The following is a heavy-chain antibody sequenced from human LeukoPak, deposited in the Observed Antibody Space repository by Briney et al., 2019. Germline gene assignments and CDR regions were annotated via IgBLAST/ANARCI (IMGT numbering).Heavy chain of an antibody. D-gene: IGHD1-26*01. CDR2: ISSGGGST. V-gene: IGHV3-23*01. J-gene: IGHJ4*02. CDR1: GFTFSSHA. CDR3: AKEPYSGSQLLDY. Sequence: GGSLRLSCAASGFTFSSHAMSWVRQAPGKGLEWVSAISSGGGSTYYADSVKGRFTISRGNSKNTLYLQMNSLRAEDMAVYYCAKEPYSGSQLLDYWGQGTLVTVPS.